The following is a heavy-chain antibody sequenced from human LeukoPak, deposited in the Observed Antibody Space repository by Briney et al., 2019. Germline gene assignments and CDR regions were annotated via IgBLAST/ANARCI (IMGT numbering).Heavy chain of an antibody. D-gene: IGHD2-8*01. CDR3: ATDPNWRGGH. CDR2: SSGSGGPT. Sequence: HLGGSLRLSCAASGFIFATYTMIWVRQTPGKGLEWVSISSGSGGPTYYADSVKGRFTISRDNSKMTLLLQMNGLRAEDTAFYYCATDPNWRGGHWGQGTLVTVSS. V-gene: IGHV3-23*01. CDR1: GFIFATYT. J-gene: IGHJ4*02.